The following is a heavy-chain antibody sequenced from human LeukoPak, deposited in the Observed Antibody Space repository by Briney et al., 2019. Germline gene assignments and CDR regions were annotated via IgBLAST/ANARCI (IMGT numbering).Heavy chain of an antibody. CDR1: GFTFSSYA. CDR3: ARDRGSWFGELSYYFDY. CDR2: ISYDGSNK. J-gene: IGHJ4*02. Sequence: PGRSLRLSCAASGFTFSSYAMHWVRQAPGKGLEWVAVISYDGSNKYYADSVKGRFTISRDSSKNTLYLQMNSLRAEDTAVYYCARDRGSWFGELSYYFDYWGQGTLVTVSS. D-gene: IGHD3-10*01. V-gene: IGHV3-30*04.